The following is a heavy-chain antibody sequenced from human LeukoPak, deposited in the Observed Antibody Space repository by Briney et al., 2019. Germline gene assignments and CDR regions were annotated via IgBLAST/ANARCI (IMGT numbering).Heavy chain of an antibody. CDR2: ITSAGRT. Sequence: GGSLRLSCAASGFTFSTYGMTWVRQAPGKGLEWVSGITSAGRTYYADSVKGRFTISRDNSKNTLYVQMNSLRAEDTAVYYCAKLIRRNWFDPWGQGTLVTVSS. CDR3: AKLIRRNWFDP. D-gene: IGHD3-16*01. J-gene: IGHJ5*02. V-gene: IGHV3-23*01. CDR1: GFTFSTYG.